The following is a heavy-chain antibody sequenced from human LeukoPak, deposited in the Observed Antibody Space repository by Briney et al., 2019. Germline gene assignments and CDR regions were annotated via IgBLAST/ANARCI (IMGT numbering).Heavy chain of an antibody. CDR3: ARDQGVTIFGVATYDAFDI. V-gene: IGHV1-18*01. J-gene: IGHJ3*02. Sequence: GASVKVSCKASGYTFTSYGISWVRQAPGQGLEWMGWISAYNGNTNYAQKLQGRVTMTTDTSTSTAYMELRSLRSDDTAVYYCARDQGVTIFGVATYDAFDIWGQGTMVTVSS. CDR2: ISAYNGNT. CDR1: GYTFTSYG. D-gene: IGHD3-3*01.